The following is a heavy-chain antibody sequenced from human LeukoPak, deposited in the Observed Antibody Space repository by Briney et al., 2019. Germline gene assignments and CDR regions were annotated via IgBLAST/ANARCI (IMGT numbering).Heavy chain of an antibody. V-gene: IGHV3-7*03. Sequence: GGSLRLSCAASGFTFSSYWMNWARQAPGKGLEWVASINHNGNVNYYVDSAKGRFTISRDNAKNSLYLQMSNLRAEDTTVYFCARGGGLDVWGQGATVTVSS. CDR1: GFTFSSYW. D-gene: IGHD3-16*01. J-gene: IGHJ6*02. CDR3: ARGGGLDV. CDR2: INHNGNVN.